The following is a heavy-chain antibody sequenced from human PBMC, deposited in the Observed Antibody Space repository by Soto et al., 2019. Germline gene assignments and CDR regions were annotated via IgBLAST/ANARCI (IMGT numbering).Heavy chain of an antibody. D-gene: IGHD6-19*01. CDR3: ASHRGIAVAGTDF. J-gene: IGHJ4*02. CDR1: DGSMSSRSYY. V-gene: IGHV4-39*01. Sequence: QLELQGSGPGLVKPSETLSLTCSVSDGSMSSRSYYLGWMRQPPGKGLEWIASISYIGSTYHNPSLKSRVTISIDMSKNQFSLNLRSVTAADTAVYYCASHRGIAVAGTDFWGQGTLVTVSS. CDR2: ISYIGST.